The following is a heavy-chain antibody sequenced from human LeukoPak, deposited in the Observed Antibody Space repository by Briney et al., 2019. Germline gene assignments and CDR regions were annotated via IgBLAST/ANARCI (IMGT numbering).Heavy chain of an antibody. J-gene: IGHJ6*04. CDR3: AELGITMIGGV. D-gene: IGHD3-10*02. CDR1: GFTFSSYE. V-gene: IGHV3-48*03. Sequence: GGSLRLSCAASGFTFSSYEMNWVRQAPGKGLEWVSYISSSGNTIHYADSVKGRFTISRDNAKNSLYLQMNSLRAEDTAVYYCAELGITMIGGVWGKGTTVTISS. CDR2: ISSSGNTI.